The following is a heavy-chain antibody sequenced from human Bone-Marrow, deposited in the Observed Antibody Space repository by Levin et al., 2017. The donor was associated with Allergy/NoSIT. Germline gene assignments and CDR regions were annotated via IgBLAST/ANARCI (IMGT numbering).Heavy chain of an antibody. J-gene: IGHJ6*03. CDR2: IRSKAYGGTT. CDR1: GFTFGDYA. CDR3: TRDHNPIVVVPAANNVAGGPNYYYMDV. V-gene: IGHV3-49*03. Sequence: PGGSLRLSCTASGFTFGDYAMSWFRQAPGKGLEWVGFIRSKAYGGTTEYAASVKGRFTISRDDSKSIAYLQMNSLKTEDTAVYYCTRDHNPIVVVPAANNVAGGPNYYYMDVWGKGTTVTVSS. D-gene: IGHD2-2*01.